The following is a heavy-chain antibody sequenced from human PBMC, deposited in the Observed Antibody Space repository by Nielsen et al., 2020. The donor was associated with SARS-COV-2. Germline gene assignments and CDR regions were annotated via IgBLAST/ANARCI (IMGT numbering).Heavy chain of an antibody. CDR3: ARESGNYYDSSAYYFDY. V-gene: IGHV4-59*01. CDR2: IYYSGST. J-gene: IGHJ4*02. D-gene: IGHD3-22*01. CDR1: GGSISPYF. Sequence: SETLSLTCTVSGGSISPYFWSWVRQPPGKGLEWIGYIYYSGSTNYNPSLKSRVTISVDTSKNQFSLKLSSVTAADTAVYYCARESGNYYDSSAYYFDYWDQGTLVTVSS.